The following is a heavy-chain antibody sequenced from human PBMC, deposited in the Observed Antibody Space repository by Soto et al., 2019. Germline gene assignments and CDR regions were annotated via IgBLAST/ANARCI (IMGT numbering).Heavy chain of an antibody. Sequence: SETLSLTCTVSGGSISSYYWSWIRQRPGKGLEWIGYIYYSRSTNYNPSLKRRVTISVDTSKNQFSLKLSSVTAADTAVYYCARWTTTWSSSSWFDPWGQGTLVTVSS. CDR2: IYYSRST. CDR3: ARWTTTWSSSSWFDP. CDR1: GGSISSYY. V-gene: IGHV4-59*01. J-gene: IGHJ5*02. D-gene: IGHD6-6*01.